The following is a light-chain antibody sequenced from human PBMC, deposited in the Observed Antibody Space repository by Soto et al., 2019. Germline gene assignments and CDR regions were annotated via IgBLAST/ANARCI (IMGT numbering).Light chain of an antibody. CDR2: AAS. J-gene: IGKJ4*01. CDR3: KQSRSFPLP. CDR1: QDLDRW. V-gene: IGKV1-12*01. Sequence: DIQMTQSPSSLSASVGDRVTITCRASQDLDRWLAWYQQKPGEAPKVLIFAASRLQSGPPSRFSGGGSGTDFSLTSSSLQTEDFATYYCKQSRSFPLPVGGGTKVEIK.